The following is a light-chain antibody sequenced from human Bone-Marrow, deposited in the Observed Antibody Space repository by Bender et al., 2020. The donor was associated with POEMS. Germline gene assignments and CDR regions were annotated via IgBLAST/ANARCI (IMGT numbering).Light chain of an antibody. Sequence: QSALTQPASVSGSPGQSITISCTGTSSDVGTYDFVSWFQQHPGKVPKLMIYEVSRRPSGVSDRFSGSKSGNTASLTISGLQAEDEADYYCCSYAGSSTWVFGGGTKLTVL. J-gene: IGLJ3*02. CDR2: EVS. CDR1: SSDVGTYDF. CDR3: CSYAGSSTWV. V-gene: IGLV2-23*02.